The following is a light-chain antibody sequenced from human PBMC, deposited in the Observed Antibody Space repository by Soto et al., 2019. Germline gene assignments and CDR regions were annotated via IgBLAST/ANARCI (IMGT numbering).Light chain of an antibody. Sequence: SVLTQPASVSGAPGQSITISCTGTSNDIGGYNYVSWYQQHPGKAPQLMISDVSNRPSGVSNRFSGSKSGNTASLTIPGLQAEDEADYYCSSYTGTSTQVFGAGTKVT. CDR2: DVS. CDR1: SNDIGGYNY. J-gene: IGLJ1*01. CDR3: SSYTGTSTQV. V-gene: IGLV2-14*03.